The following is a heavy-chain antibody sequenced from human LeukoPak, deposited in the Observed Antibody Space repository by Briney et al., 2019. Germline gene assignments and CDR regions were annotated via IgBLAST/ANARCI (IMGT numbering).Heavy chain of an antibody. Sequence: GESLKISCKGSGHTFNNYWIAWVRQMPGKGLEWMGSIYSDDSDTRYSPSFEGQVTISADKSIATAYLQWNSLKASDTAMYYCARPSQATVGGSIGLFDHWGPGTRVTVSS. V-gene: IGHV5-51*01. D-gene: IGHD1-26*01. CDR1: GHTFNNYW. CDR3: ARPSQATVGGSIGLFDH. CDR2: IYSDDSDT. J-gene: IGHJ4*02.